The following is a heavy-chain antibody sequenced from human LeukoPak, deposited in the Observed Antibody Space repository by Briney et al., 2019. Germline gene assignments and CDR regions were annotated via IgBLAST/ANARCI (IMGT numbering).Heavy chain of an antibody. D-gene: IGHD6-19*01. CDR2: ISYDGSKE. CDR3: ARDGSSGWYWVDY. Sequence: GGSLRLSCAASGFTFSHFGIHWVRQAPGKGLEWVASISYDGSKEYYAESVKGRFTISRDNSKNTLYLQMNSLRAEDTAVYYCARDGSSGWYWVDYWGQGTLVTVSS. V-gene: IGHV3-30*03. CDR1: GFTFSHFG. J-gene: IGHJ4*02.